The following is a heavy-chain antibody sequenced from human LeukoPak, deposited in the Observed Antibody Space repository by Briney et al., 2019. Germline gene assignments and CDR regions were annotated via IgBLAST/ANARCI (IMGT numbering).Heavy chain of an antibody. CDR3: AGLNYDSSGSYYVGWFDP. Sequence: SETLSLTCTVSGGSISSSSYYWGWIRQPPGKGLEWIGSIYYSGSTYYNPSLKSRVTISVDTSKNQFSLKLSSVTAADTAVYYCAGLNYDSSGSYYVGWFDPWGQGTLVTVSS. CDR2: IYYSGST. CDR1: GGSISSSSYY. V-gene: IGHV4-39*01. J-gene: IGHJ5*02. D-gene: IGHD3-22*01.